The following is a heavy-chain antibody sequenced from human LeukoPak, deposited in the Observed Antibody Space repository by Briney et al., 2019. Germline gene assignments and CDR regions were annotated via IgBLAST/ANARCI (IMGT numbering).Heavy chain of an antibody. CDR3: ARLNKGSSSWYWGYNWFDP. D-gene: IGHD6-13*01. J-gene: IGHJ5*02. V-gene: IGHV1-69*05. CDR1: GGTFSGYA. Sequence: GASVKVSCKASGGTFSGYAISWVRQAPGQGLEWMGGITPIFGTANYAQKFQGRVTITTDESTSTAHMELSSLRSEDTAVYYCARLNKGSSSWYWGYNWFDPWGQGTLVTVSS. CDR2: ITPIFGTA.